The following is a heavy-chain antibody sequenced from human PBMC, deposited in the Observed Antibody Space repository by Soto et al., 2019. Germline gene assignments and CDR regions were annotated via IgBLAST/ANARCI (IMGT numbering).Heavy chain of an antibody. J-gene: IGHJ3*02. V-gene: IGHV3-21*01. CDR1: GFTFSSYS. D-gene: IGHD2-15*01. CDR3: ARKGYCSGGSCYSDAFDI. CDR2: ISSSSSYI. Sequence: GGSLRLSCAASGFTFSSYSMNWVRQAPGKGLEWVSSISSSSSYIYYADSVKGRFTISRDNAKNSLYLQMNSLRAEDTAVYYCARKGYCSGGSCYSDAFDIWGQGTMVTVSS.